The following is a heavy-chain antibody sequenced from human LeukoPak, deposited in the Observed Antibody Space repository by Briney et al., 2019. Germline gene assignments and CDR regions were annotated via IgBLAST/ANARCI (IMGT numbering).Heavy chain of an antibody. D-gene: IGHD5-18*01. J-gene: IGHJ6*03. CDR3: ARDLFGDTAMDTGIYYYYYMDV. CDR1: GYTFTGYY. Sequence: ASVKVSCKASGYTFTGYYIHWVRQAPGQGLEWMGIINPSGGSTSYAQKFQGRVTMTRDMSTSTVYMELSSLRSEDTAVYYCARDLFGDTAMDTGIYYYYYMDVWGKGTTVTVSS. V-gene: IGHV1-46*01. CDR2: INPSGGST.